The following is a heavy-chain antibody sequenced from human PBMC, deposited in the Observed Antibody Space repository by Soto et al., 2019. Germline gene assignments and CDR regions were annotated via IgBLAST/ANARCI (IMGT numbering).Heavy chain of an antibody. V-gene: IGHV4-30-2*02. CDR1: GGSISSGGYS. Sequence: PSETLSLTCAVSGGSISSGGYSWSWIRQPPGKGLEWIGYIYHSGSTYYNPSLKSRVTISVDRSKNQFSLKLSSVTAADTAVYYCASWDPYFDYWGQGTLVTVSS. CDR3: ASWDPYFDY. CDR2: IYHSGST. D-gene: IGHD1-26*01. J-gene: IGHJ4*02.